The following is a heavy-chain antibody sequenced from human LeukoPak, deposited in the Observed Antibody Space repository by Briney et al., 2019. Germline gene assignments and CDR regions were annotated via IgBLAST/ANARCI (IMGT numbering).Heavy chain of an antibody. CDR3: AKDRGGYYGSGCYYPIGYFQH. Sequence: GGSLRLSCAASGFTFSSYGMHWVRQAPGKGLEWVAVISYDGSNKYYADSVKGRFTISRDNSKNTLYLQMNSLRAEDTAVYYCAKDRGGYYGSGCYYPIGYFQHWGQGTLVTVFS. CDR2: ISYDGSNK. CDR1: GFTFSSYG. J-gene: IGHJ1*01. D-gene: IGHD3-10*01. V-gene: IGHV3-30*18.